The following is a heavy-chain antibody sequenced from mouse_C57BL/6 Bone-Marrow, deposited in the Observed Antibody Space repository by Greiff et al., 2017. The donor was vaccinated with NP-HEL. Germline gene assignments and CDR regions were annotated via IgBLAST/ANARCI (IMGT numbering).Heavy chain of an antibody. CDR1: GYTFTSYW. Sequence: QVQLKEPGAELVKPGASVKLSCKASGYTFTSYWMHWVKQRPGQGLEWIGMIHPNSGSTNYNEKFKSKATLTVDKSSSTAYMQLSSLTSEDSAVYYCARYGYYFDYWGQGTTLTVSS. D-gene: IGHD1-1*02. J-gene: IGHJ2*01. CDR2: IHPNSGST. V-gene: IGHV1-64*01. CDR3: ARYGYYFDY.